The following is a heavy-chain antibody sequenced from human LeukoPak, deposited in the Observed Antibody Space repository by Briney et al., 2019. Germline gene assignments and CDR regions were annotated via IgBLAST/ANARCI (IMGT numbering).Heavy chain of an antibody. D-gene: IGHD3-10*01. Sequence: TPSETLSLTCTVSGGSLSSYYWNWIRQPAGKGLEWIGRIYTSGSTNYNPSLKSRVTTSVDTSKNQFSLKLSSVTAADTAVYYCARGKEVITMLRGLKPGYYFDYWGQGTLVTVSS. J-gene: IGHJ4*02. CDR1: GGSLSSYY. CDR2: IYTSGST. CDR3: ARGKEVITMLRGLKPGYYFDY. V-gene: IGHV4-4*07.